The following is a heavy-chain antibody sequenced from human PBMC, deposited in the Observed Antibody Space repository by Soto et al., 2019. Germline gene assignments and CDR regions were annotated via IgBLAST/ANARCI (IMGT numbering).Heavy chain of an antibody. CDR3: ARDKITGLFDY. CDR1: GGSISSDY. D-gene: IGHD2-8*02. J-gene: IGHJ4*02. Sequence: SETLSLTCTVSGGSISSDYLSWIRQPPGKGLEWIGEINHSGSTNYNPSLKSRVTISVDTSKNQFSLKLTSVTAADTAVYYCARDKITGLFDYWGQGTLVTVSS. V-gene: IGHV4-59*12. CDR2: INHSGST.